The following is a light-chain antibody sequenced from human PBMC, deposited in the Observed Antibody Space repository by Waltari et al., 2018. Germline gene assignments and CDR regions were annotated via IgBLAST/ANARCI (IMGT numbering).Light chain of an antibody. CDR1: QSVSKY. CDR2: AAS. J-gene: IGKJ1*01. CDR3: QNHERLPAT. V-gene: IGKV3-20*01. Sequence: EVVLTKSPGTLSLSPGGRATLSCRASQSVSKYLAWYQQRPGQAPRLLIYAASTRATGVPDRFSGSGFGTDFSLTSSRLEPEDIAVYFCQNHERLPATFGQGTRVEIK.